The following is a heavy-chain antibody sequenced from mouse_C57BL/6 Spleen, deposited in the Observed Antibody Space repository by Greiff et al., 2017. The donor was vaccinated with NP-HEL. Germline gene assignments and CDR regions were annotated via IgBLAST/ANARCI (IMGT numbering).Heavy chain of an antibody. V-gene: IGHV3-6*01. CDR2: ISYDGSN. J-gene: IGHJ1*03. D-gene: IGHD1-1*01. CDR3: ARDYYGRVWYFDV. Sequence: DVKLQESGPGLVKPSQSLSLTCSVTGYSITSGYYWNWIRQFPGNKLEWMGYISYDGSNNYNPSLKNRISITRDTSKNQFFLKLNSVTTEDTATYYCARDYYGRVWYFDVWGTGTTVTVSS. CDR1: GYSITSGYY.